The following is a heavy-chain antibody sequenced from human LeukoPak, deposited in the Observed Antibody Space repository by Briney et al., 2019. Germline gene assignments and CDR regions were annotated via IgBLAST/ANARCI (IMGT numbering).Heavy chain of an antibody. CDR1: GYTFTSYA. CDR3: AREGSGDYDFWSGYSYYYYYYMDV. D-gene: IGHD3-3*01. CDR2: INTNTGNP. Sequence: ASVKVSCKASGYTFTSYAMNWVRQAPGQGLEWMGWINTNTGNPTYAQGFTGRFVFSLDTSVSTAYLQISSLKAEDTAVYYCAREGSGDYDFWSGYSYYYYYYMDVWGKGTTVTVSS. V-gene: IGHV7-4-1*02. J-gene: IGHJ6*03.